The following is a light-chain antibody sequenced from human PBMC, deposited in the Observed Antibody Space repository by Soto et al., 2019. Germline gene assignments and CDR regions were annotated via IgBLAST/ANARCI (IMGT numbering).Light chain of an antibody. CDR3: AAWDDSLNGVV. J-gene: IGLJ2*01. V-gene: IGLV1-44*01. Sequence: QLVLTQPPSASGTPGQRVTISCSGSRSNIGDNTVNWYQQFPGTAPKLLMYTNNQRPSGVPDRISGSKSGTSASLAISGLQSEDEADYYCAAWDDSLNGVVFGGGTQLTVL. CDR2: TNN. CDR1: RSNIGDNT.